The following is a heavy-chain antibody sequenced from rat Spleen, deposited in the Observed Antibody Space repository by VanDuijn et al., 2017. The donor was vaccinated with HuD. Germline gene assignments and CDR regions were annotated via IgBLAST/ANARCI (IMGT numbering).Heavy chain of an antibody. J-gene: IGHJ2*01. CDR1: GFTFSDYT. D-gene: IGHD1-12*02. CDR2: ITYDVSST. V-gene: IGHV5-7*01. CDR3: ARPPYDGTYYHYFDY. Sequence: EVQLVESGGGLVQPGRSLKLSCAASGFTFSDYTMAWVRQSPKKGLEWVAAITYDVSSTYYRDSVKGRFTISRDNAKSTLYLQVDSLRSDDTATYYCARPPYDGTYYHYFDYWGQGVMVTVSS.